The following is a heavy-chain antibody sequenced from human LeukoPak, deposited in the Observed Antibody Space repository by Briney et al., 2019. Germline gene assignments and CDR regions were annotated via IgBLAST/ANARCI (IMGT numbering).Heavy chain of an antibody. CDR2: ISGSGGST. V-gene: IGHV3-23*01. CDR3: AKRGAYSSGWFDY. J-gene: IGHJ5*01. D-gene: IGHD6-19*01. Sequence: GGSLRLSCAASGFTFSSYAMSWVRQAPGKGLEWVSAISGSGGSTYYADSVKGRFTISRDNSKNTLYLQMSSLRAEDTAVYYCAKRGAYSSGWFDYWGQGTLVTVSS. CDR1: GFTFSSYA.